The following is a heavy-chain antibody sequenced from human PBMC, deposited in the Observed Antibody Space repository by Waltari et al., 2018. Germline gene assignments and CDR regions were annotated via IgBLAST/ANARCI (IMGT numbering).Heavy chain of an antibody. CDR3: ARVRRYSSSWYLRWFDP. Sequence: QVQLVQSGAEVKKPGASVKVSCKASGYTFTGYYMHWVRQAPGQGLEWMGRINPNSGGTNYAQKLQGRVTMTRDTSISTAYMELSRLRSDDTAVYYCARVRRYSSSWYLRWFDPWGQGTLVTVSS. V-gene: IGHV1-2*06. CDR1: GYTFTGYY. J-gene: IGHJ5*02. CDR2: INPNSGGT. D-gene: IGHD6-13*01.